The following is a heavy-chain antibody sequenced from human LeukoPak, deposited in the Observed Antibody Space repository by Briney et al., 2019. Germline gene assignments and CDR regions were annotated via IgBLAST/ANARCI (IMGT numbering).Heavy chain of an antibody. CDR1: GFTLSSYE. CDR3: AKGLYGGHFDY. CDR2: ISRTGNSI. Sequence: GGSLRLSCAASGFTLSSYEMNWVRLAPGKGLEWISYISRTGNSIYYADSVKGRFTISRDNSKDTLSLQMNSLRVENTAVYYCAKGLYGGHFDYWGQGTLVTVSS. J-gene: IGHJ4*02. V-gene: IGHV3-48*03. D-gene: IGHD4-23*01.